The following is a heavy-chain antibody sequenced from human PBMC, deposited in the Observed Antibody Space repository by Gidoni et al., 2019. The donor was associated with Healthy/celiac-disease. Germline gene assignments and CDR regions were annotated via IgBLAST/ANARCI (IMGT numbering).Heavy chain of an antibody. CDR1: GFTFSSYS. V-gene: IGHV3-21*01. CDR3: ARAGSEGDFWSGYHYYYYGMDV. CDR2: ISSSSSYI. J-gene: IGHJ6*02. D-gene: IGHD3-3*01. Sequence: EVQLVESGGGLVKPGGSLRLSCAALGFTFSSYSMNWARQARGKGLGWVSSISSSSSYIYYADSVKGRFTISRDNAKNSLYLQMNSLRAEDTAVYYCARAGSEGDFWSGYHYYYYGMDVWGQGTTVTVSS.